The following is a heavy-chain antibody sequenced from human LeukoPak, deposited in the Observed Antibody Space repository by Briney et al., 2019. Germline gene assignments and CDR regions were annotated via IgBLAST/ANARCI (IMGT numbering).Heavy chain of an antibody. Sequence: WASVKVSCKASGYTFTIYAMHWVRQAPGQRLEWMGWINAGNGNTKYSQKFQGRVTITRDTSASTAYMELSSLRSEDTAVYYCARRLLSMSGGAFDIWGQGTMVTVSS. V-gene: IGHV1-3*01. D-gene: IGHD2-21*02. CDR3: ARRLLSMSGGAFDI. J-gene: IGHJ3*02. CDR1: GYTFTIYA. CDR2: INAGNGNT.